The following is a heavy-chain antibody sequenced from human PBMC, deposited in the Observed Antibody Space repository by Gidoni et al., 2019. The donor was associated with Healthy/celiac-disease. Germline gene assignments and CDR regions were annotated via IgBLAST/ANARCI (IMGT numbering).Heavy chain of an antibody. CDR2: IYYSGST. J-gene: IGHJ5*02. CDR1: GGSISSSSYY. D-gene: IGHD3-3*01. CDR3: ARLVSPYDFWSGYFQFDP. V-gene: IGHV4-39*01. Sequence: HLQLQESAPGLVTPSETLSLTCTVSGGSISSSSYYWGWIRQPPGKGLEWIGSIYYSGSTYYNPSLKSRVTISVDTSKNQFSLKLSSVTAADTAVYYCARLVSPYDFWSGYFQFDPWGQGTLVTVSS.